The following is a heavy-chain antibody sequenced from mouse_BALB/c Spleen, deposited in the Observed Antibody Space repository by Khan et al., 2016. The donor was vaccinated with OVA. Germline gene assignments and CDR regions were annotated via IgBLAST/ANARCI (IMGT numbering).Heavy chain of an antibody. J-gene: IGHJ3*01. CDR1: GFSLTAYG. Sequence: QVQLKQSGPGLVQPSQSLSITCTVSGFSLTAYGIHWVRQSPGKGLEWLGVIWSGGTSDYNAPFISRLSFSKDNSKIQVFFKMNSLKADDTAIYYCARNSYRYDFTYWGQGTLVTVSA. V-gene: IGHV2-2*01. CDR3: ARNSYRYDFTY. CDR2: IWSGGTS. D-gene: IGHD2-12*01.